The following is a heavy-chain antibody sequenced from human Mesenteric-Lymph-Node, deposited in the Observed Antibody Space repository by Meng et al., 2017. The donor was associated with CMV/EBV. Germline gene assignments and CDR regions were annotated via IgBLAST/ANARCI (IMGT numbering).Heavy chain of an antibody. CDR2: ISPSGESI. Sequence: GGSLRLSCPASGFTFGHYAMNWVRQAPGKGLEWVSTISPSGESIYYADSVKGRFTISRDNSKSTLYLEMNRLTAGDTAVYNCATTPGYYSDNSGYYYYWGQGILVTVSS. D-gene: IGHD3-22*01. V-gene: IGHV3-23*01. CDR3: ATTPGYYSDNSGYYYY. CDR1: GFTFGHYA. J-gene: IGHJ4*02.